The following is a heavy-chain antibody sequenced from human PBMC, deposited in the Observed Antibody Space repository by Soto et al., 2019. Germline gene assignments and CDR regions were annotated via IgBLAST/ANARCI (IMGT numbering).Heavy chain of an antibody. J-gene: IGHJ4*01. V-gene: IGHV1-18*01. CDR1: GYTFTSYG. D-gene: IGHD5-12*01. CDR3: ARWDESGYELWGSDY. Sequence: ASVKVSCKASGYTFTSYGISWVRQAPGQGLEWMGWISAYNGNTNYAQKLQGRVTMTTDTSTSTAYMELRSLRSDDTAVYDCARWDESGYELWGSDYWGHGTLVTVSS. CDR2: ISAYNGNT.